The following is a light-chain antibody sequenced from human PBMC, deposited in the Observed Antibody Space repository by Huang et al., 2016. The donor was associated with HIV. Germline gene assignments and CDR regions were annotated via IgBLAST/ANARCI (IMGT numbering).Light chain of an antibody. J-gene: IGKJ1*01. CDR3: QQYESSPWT. V-gene: IGKV3-20*01. CDR1: QSVSSSY. CDR2: GAP. Sequence: EIVLTQSPGTLSLSPGERATLSCRASQSVSSSYLAWYQQKPGQAPRLLFYGAPSRATGIPDRFSGSGSGTDFTLTISRLEPEDFAVYYCQQYESSPWTFGQGTKVEI.